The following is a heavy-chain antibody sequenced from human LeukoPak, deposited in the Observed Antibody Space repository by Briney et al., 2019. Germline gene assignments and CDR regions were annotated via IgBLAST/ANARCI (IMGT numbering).Heavy chain of an antibody. Sequence: SETLSLTCTVSGYSISSGYYWGWIRQPPGKGLEWIGSIYRSGSTYYNPSLKSRVTISVDTSKNQFSLKLSSVTAADTAVYYCARARAVAVFDYWGQGTLVTVSS. V-gene: IGHV4-38-2*02. J-gene: IGHJ4*02. CDR3: ARARAVAVFDY. D-gene: IGHD6-19*01. CDR1: GYSISSGYY. CDR2: IYRSGST.